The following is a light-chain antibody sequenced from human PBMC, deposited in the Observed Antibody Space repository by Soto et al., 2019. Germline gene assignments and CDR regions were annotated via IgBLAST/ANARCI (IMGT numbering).Light chain of an antibody. J-gene: IGKJ4*01. CDR1: QSISNW. CDR3: QQANSFPLT. Sequence: DIQMTQSPSTLSASVGDRVTITCRASQSISNWLAWYQQRPGKAPKLLIYKASSLESGVPSRFSGSGSGAEFTLTISSLQPEDFATNYCQQANSFPLTFGGGTKVDIK. CDR2: KAS. V-gene: IGKV1-5*03.